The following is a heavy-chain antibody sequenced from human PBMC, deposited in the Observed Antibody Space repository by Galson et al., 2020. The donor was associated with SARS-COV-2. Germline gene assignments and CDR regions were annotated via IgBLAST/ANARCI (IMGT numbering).Heavy chain of an antibody. V-gene: IGHV4-30-4*01. J-gene: IGHJ4*02. D-gene: IGHD1-26*01. Sequence: SETLSLTCTVSGGSTTSPDYFWSWIRQPPGRGLEWIAYINYSGHTYYHPSLKTRTSMSVDTSKNQFSLKLSSVTAADTAVYFCASAGGNYGYYFDNWGQGTLVTVSS. CDR3: ASAGGNYGYYFDN. CDR2: INYSGHT. CDR1: GGSTTSPDYF.